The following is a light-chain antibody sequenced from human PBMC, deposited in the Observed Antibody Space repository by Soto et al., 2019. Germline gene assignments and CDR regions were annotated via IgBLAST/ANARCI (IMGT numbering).Light chain of an antibody. J-gene: IGKJ1*01. CDR1: QSVSSSY. Sequence: EIVLTQSPGTLSLSPEERATLSCRASQSVSSSYLAWYQQKPGQAPRPLIYGASSRAIGIPDRFSGSGSGTDFTLTISRLEPEDFAVYYCQQYGSSPWTFGQGTQVDIK. V-gene: IGKV3-20*01. CDR2: GAS. CDR3: QQYGSSPWT.